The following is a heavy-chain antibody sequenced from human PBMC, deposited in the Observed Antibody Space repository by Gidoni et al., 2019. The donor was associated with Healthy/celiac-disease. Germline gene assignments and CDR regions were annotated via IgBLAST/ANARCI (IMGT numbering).Heavy chain of an antibody. CDR3: AKDRPDIAAAGTLDY. D-gene: IGHD6-13*01. CDR2: ISYDGSNK. V-gene: IGHV3-30*18. J-gene: IGHJ4*02. CDR1: GFTFSSYG. Sequence: QVQLVESGGGVVQPGRSLRLSCAASGFTFSSYGMHWVRQAPGKGLEWVAVISYDGSNKYYADSVKGRFTISRDNSKNTLYLQMNSLRAEDTAVYYCAKDRPDIAAAGTLDYWGQGTLVTVSS.